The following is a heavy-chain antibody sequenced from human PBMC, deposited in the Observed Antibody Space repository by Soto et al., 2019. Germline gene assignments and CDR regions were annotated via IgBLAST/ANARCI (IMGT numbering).Heavy chain of an antibody. CDR1: GFTFNNHA. J-gene: IGHJ4*02. V-gene: IGHV3-30-3*01. D-gene: IGHD2-2*01. CDR2: ISSDGDNK. CDR3: ARDWGNRVAVPAYYFDS. Sequence: QVQLVESGGGVVQPGMSLRLSCAASGFTFNNHAMHWVRQAPGKGLEWVTVISSDGDNKYYADFVEGRFTISRDKFEKTLYLQVHSLRPEDTAVYYCARDWGNRVAVPAYYFDSWGQGTLVTVSS.